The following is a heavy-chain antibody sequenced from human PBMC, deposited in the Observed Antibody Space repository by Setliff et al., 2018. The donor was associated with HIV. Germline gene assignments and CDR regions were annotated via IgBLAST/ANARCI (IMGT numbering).Heavy chain of an antibody. Sequence: SVKVSCKTSGYTFTGYHMHWVRQAPGQGLEWMGWINPNSGGTNYAQKFQGRVTMTRDTSISTAYMELSRVKSDDTAVYYCARGSGYTRSWVPGGSWGQGTMVTVSS. J-gene: IGHJ3*01. CDR1: GYTFTGYH. V-gene: IGHV1-2*02. CDR3: ARGSGYTRSWVPGGS. D-gene: IGHD6-13*01. CDR2: INPNSGGT.